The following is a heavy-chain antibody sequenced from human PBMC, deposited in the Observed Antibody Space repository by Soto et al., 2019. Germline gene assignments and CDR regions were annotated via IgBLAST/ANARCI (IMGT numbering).Heavy chain of an antibody. V-gene: IGHV4-39*01. Sequence: SETLSLTCTVSGGSISSSSYYWGWIRQPPGKGLEWIGSIYYSGSTYYNPSLKSRVTISVDTSKNQFSLKLSSVTAADTAVYYCARGGRQEQQLVVEGDWFDPWGQGTLVTVSS. J-gene: IGHJ5*02. CDR1: GGSISSSSYY. CDR2: IYYSGST. D-gene: IGHD6-13*01. CDR3: ARGGRQEQQLVVEGDWFDP.